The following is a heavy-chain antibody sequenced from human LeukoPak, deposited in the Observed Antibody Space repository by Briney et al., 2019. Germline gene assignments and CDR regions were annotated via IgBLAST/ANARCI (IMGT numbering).Heavy chain of an antibody. V-gene: IGHV4-34*12. J-gene: IGHJ4*02. D-gene: IGHD1-26*01. CDR2: IIHSGRT. CDR3: ARHVTGGATPLGN. CDR1: GGSFSDYH. Sequence: SETLSLTCAVYGGSFSDYHWNWIRQTPGKGLEWIGEIIHSGRTNYKSSLKSRVTISLDTSKNQFSLKLSSVTAADTAVYYCARHVTGGATPLGNWGQGTLVTVSS.